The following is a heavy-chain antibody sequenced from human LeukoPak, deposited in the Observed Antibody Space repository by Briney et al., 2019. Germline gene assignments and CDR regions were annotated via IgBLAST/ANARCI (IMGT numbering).Heavy chain of an antibody. CDR1: GFAFSRYW. V-gene: IGHV3-7*01. CDR2: IKEDGSER. Sequence: GGALLLSCAASGFAFSRYWMSWVRQAPGKGLEWVANIKEDGSERRDVDSVKGRFTISRDNAKNSLSLQMNSLRVEDTAVYYCVRDKLVGPSRLDHWGQGTLVTVSS. CDR3: VRDKLVGPSRLDH. D-gene: IGHD1-26*01. J-gene: IGHJ4*02.